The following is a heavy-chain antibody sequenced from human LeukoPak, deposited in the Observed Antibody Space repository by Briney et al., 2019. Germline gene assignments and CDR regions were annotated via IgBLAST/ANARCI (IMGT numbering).Heavy chain of an antibody. D-gene: IGHD5-24*01. CDR2: IYPGDSDT. Sequence: GESLKISCKGSGYSFTNYWIGWVRQMPGKGLEWMGIIYPGDSDTRYSPSFQGQVTISADKSISTAYQQWSSLKASDTAMYYCARGRDGYNYRSPLDYWGQGTLVTVSS. CDR3: ARGRDGYNYRSPLDY. CDR1: GYSFTNYW. V-gene: IGHV5-51*01. J-gene: IGHJ4*02.